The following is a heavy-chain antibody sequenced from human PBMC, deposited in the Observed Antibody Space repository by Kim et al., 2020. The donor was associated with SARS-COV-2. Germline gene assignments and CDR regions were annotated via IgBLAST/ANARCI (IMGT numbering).Heavy chain of an antibody. J-gene: IGHJ4*02. CDR3: APGGSGAEIGY. V-gene: IGHV3-21*01. CDR2: I. D-gene: IGHD3-10*01. Sequence: IYYADSVKGRFTISRDNAKNSLYLQMNGLRAEDTAVYYCAPGGSGAEIGYWGQGTLVTVSS.